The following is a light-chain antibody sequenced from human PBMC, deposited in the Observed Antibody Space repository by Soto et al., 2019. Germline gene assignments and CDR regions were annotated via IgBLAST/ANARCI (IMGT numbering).Light chain of an antibody. CDR1: QTVRNNY. V-gene: IGKV3-20*01. Sequence: DIVLTQSPATLSLSQGERATLSCRASQTVRNNYLAWYQQKPGQAPRLLIYDASSRATGIPDRFSGGGSGTDFTLTISRLEPEDFAVYYCQQFSSYPLTFGGGTKVDIK. CDR2: DAS. CDR3: QQFSSYPLT. J-gene: IGKJ4*01.